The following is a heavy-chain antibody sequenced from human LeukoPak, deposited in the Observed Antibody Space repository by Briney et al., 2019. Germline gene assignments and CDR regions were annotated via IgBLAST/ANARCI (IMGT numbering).Heavy chain of an antibody. V-gene: IGHV3-23*01. CDR3: ARERVPYYYYMDV. CDR1: GFTFSSYG. CDR2: ISGSGGST. J-gene: IGHJ6*03. Sequence: GGTLRLSCAASGFTFSSYGMSWVRQAPGKGLEWVSAISGSGGSTYYADSVKGRFTISRDNAKNSLYLQMNSLRAEDTAVYYCARERVPYYYYMDVWGKGTTVTVSS. D-gene: IGHD1-1*01.